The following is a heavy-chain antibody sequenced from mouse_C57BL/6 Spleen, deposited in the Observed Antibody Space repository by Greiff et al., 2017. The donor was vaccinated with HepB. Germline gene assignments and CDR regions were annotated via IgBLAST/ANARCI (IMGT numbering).Heavy chain of an antibody. J-gene: IGHJ4*01. CDR3: ARLGGSSDYAMDY. CDR2: IDPSDSET. CDR1: GYTFTSYW. D-gene: IGHD1-1*01. V-gene: IGHV1-52*01. Sequence: QVQLQQPGAELVRPGSSVKLSCKASGYTFTSYWMHWVKQRPIQGLEWIGNIDPSDSETHYNQKFKDKATLTVDKSSSTAYMQRSSLTSEDSAVYFCARLGGSSDYAMDYWGQGTSVTVSS.